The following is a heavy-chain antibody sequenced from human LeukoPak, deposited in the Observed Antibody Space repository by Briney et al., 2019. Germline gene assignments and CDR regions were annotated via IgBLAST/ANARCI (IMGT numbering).Heavy chain of an antibody. CDR3: AREGSDSANPRASDI. CDR2: IYSGGST. D-gene: IGHD5-18*01. CDR1: GFTVSANY. V-gene: IGHV3-66*02. Sequence: PGGSLRLSCAASGFTVSANYMSWVRQAPGKGLEWVSVIYSGGSTYYADSVRGRFTISRNSSKNTLSLQMHSLRTEDTAVYYCAREGSDSANPRASDIWGQGTMVTVSS. J-gene: IGHJ3*02.